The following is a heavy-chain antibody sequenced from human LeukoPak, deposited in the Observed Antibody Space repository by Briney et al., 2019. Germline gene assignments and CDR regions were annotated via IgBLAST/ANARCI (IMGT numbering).Heavy chain of an antibody. J-gene: IGHJ4*02. V-gene: IGHV3-15*01. D-gene: IGHD2-15*01. CDR3: TWIDCSGGSCYFAS. CDR2: IKGTNSGGTT. CDR1: GITFIEAW. Sequence: GGSLRLSCELSGITFIEAWMSWVRQAPGKGLEWVGRIKGTNSGGTTAYAAPVRGRFTISRDDSQSMMYLQMDSLKSEDTAVYFCTWIDCSGGSCYFASWGQGTLVTVSS.